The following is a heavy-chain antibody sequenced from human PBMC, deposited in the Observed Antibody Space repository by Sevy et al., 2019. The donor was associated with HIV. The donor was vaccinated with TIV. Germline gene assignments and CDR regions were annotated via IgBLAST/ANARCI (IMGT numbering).Heavy chain of an antibody. CDR1: GLALSDYY. J-gene: IGHJ4*02. D-gene: IGHD3-10*01. CDR2: ISGGGATI. CDR3: ARDPFHFLRGCF. V-gene: IGHV3-11*01. Sequence: GGSLRLSCAASGLALSDYYMAWIRQAPGKGLEWVSSISGGGATIYYADSVKGRFTITRDNAKATLHLQMNSLRVDDTAVYVGARDPFHFLRGCFWDQGTQVTVSS.